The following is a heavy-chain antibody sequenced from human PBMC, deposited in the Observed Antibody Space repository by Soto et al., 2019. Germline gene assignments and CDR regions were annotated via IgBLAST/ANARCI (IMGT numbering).Heavy chain of an antibody. D-gene: IGHD3-10*01. CDR1: GSTFSAST. Sequence: GGSLRLSCTDSGSTFSASTIHWVRQASGKGLEWIGRVRSKANTYATAYGASMRGKFTISRDDSENTAFLQMNSLKAEDTAVYFCTRQRLLWGPFDYWGQGTPVTVSS. CDR3: TRQRLLWGPFDY. V-gene: IGHV3-73*01. CDR2: VRSKANTYAT. J-gene: IGHJ4*02.